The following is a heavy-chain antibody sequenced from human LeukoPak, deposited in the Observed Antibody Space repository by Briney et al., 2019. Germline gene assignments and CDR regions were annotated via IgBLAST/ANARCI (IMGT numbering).Heavy chain of an antibody. Sequence: GGSLRLSCAAPGFTFSDYYMSWIRQAPGKGLEWVSYISSSGSTLYYADSVKGRITISRDNAKNSLYLQMNSLRAEDTAVYYCARRRYNWNAIDYWGQGTLVTVSS. CDR3: ARRRYNWNAIDY. CDR1: GFTFSDYY. J-gene: IGHJ4*02. V-gene: IGHV3-11*01. CDR2: ISSSGSTL. D-gene: IGHD1-20*01.